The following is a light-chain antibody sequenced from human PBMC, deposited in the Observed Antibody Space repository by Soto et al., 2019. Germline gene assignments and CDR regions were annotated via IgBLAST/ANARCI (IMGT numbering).Light chain of an antibody. V-gene: IGLV2-14*01. CDR1: SSDVGGYNY. Sequence: QSALTQPRSVSGSPGQSVTISCTGTSSDVGGYNYVSWYQQHPGRAPKLMIYQVSNRPSGVSNRFSGSKSGNTASLTISGLQAEDEADYYCSSYTSSNTFYVFGTGTKLTVL. J-gene: IGLJ1*01. CDR2: QVS. CDR3: SSYTSSNTFYV.